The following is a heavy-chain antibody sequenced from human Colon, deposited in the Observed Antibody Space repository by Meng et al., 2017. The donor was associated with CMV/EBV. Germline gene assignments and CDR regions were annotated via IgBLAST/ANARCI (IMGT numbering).Heavy chain of an antibody. J-gene: IGHJ4*02. Sequence: QVQLVQSGVEVKKPGPSVNLSCKASGYTFTGYWMHWVRQAPGQGLEWMGRIKPSTGDTNYAQNFQGWVTVTRDTSISTVYMEVNSLTSDDTAVYYCTREGFDYWGQGALVTVSS. V-gene: IGHV1-2*04. CDR3: TREGFDY. CDR1: GYTFTGYW. CDR2: IKPSTGDT.